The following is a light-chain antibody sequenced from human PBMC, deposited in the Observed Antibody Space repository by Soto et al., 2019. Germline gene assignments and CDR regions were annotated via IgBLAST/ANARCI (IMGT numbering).Light chain of an antibody. V-gene: IGKV1-39*01. CDR1: QTISSY. CDR2: AAS. CDR3: QQSYSNPLT. J-gene: IGKJ1*01. Sequence: DIQMTQSPSSLSASVGDRVTITCRASQTISSYLNWYQQKPGKAPKLLIYAASSLQSGVPSRFSGSGSGTDFTLTISSLQPEDVATYYCQQSYSNPLTFGQGTKVDIK.